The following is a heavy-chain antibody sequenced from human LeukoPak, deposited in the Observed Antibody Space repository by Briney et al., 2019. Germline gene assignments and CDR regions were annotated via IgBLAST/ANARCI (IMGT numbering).Heavy chain of an antibody. Sequence: ASVTVSCKAPGYAFTDSYLHWVRQAPGQGLEWMGWINPNSGDTNYAQRFQGRVTMTRDTSISTAYVELSSLRSDDTAVYYCARDPRATPSIYYPSRWGHYLDFWGQGTLVTVSS. V-gene: IGHV1-2*02. CDR2: INPNSGDT. J-gene: IGHJ4*02. D-gene: IGHD1-26*01. CDR3: ARDPRATPSIYYPSRWGHYLDF. CDR1: GYAFTDSY.